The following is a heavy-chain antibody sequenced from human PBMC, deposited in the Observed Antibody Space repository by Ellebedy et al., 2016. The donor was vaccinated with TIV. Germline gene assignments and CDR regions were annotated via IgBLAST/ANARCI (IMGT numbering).Heavy chain of an antibody. CDR3: ARAMVRGVNDAFDI. CDR2: IYHSGST. CDR1: GGSISSGGYS. Sequence: SETLSLTXAVSGGSISSGGYSWSWIRQPPGKGLEWIGYIYHSGSTYYNPSLKSRVTISVDRSKNQFSLKLSSVTAADTAVYCCARAMVRGVNDAFDIWGQGTMVTVSS. J-gene: IGHJ3*02. V-gene: IGHV4-30-2*01. D-gene: IGHD3-10*01.